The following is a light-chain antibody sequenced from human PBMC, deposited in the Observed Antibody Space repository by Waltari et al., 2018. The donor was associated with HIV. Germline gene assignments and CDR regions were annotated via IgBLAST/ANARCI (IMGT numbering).Light chain of an antibody. CDR3: QMYSRAPRT. CDR1: QGIGNY. V-gene: IGKV1-27*01. J-gene: IGKJ1*01. Sequence: DIQMTQSPSSLSASVGDRVTITCRASQGIGNYLAWYQQKPGKSPELLIHGASTLHSGAPSRFSGRGSGTYFTLTINSLQPEDAASYFCQMYSRAPRTFGHGTKVEIK. CDR2: GAS.